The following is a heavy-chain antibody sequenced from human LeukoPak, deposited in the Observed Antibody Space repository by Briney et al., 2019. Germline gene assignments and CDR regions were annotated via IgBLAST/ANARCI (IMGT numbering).Heavy chain of an antibody. CDR2: MNPNSGNT. CDR3: ARGAPGSYCSGGSCPYFDF. D-gene: IGHD2-15*01. Sequence: ASVKVSCKASGYTFTSYDINWVRQATGQGLEWMGWMNPNSGNTGYAQKFPGRVTMTSNTSISTAYMEVTSLKSEDTAVYYCARGAPGSYCSGGSCPYFDFWGQGTLATVSS. J-gene: IGHJ4*02. V-gene: IGHV1-8*01. CDR1: GYTFTSYD.